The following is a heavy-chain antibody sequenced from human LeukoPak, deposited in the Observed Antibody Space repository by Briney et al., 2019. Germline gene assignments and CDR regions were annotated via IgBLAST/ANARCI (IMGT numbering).Heavy chain of an antibody. CDR3: ARSLSSGDGGY. J-gene: IGHJ4*02. Sequence: GGSLRLSCAASGFTFDNYAMHWVRQAPGKGLEWVANIKQDGSEKYYVDSVKGRFTISRDNAKNSLYLQMNSLRAEDTAVYYCARSLSSGDGGYWGQGTLVTVSS. D-gene: IGHD3-10*01. V-gene: IGHV3-7*01. CDR2: IKQDGSEK. CDR1: GFTFDNYA.